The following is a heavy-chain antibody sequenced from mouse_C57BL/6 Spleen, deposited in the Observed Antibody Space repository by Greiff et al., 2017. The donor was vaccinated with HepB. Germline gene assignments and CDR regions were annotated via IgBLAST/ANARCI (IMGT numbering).Heavy chain of an antibody. CDR1: GYTFTDYY. CDR3: ARSELDWYFDV. J-gene: IGHJ1*03. D-gene: IGHD3-1*01. CDR2: INPYNGGT. Sequence: VQLQQSGPVLVKPGASVKMSCKASGYTFTDYYMNWVKQSHGKSLEWIGVINPYNGGTSYNQKFKGKATLTVDKSSSTAYMELNSLTSEDSAVYYCARSELDWYFDVWGTGTTVTVSS. V-gene: IGHV1-19*01.